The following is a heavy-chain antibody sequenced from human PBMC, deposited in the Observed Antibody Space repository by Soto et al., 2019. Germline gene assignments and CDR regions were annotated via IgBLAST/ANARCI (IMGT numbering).Heavy chain of an antibody. V-gene: IGHV3-74*01. CDR2: LTSDGRTP. Sequence: WGSLRLSCAASGFTFGNYWMHWVRQAPGKGPEWVSRLTSDGRTPYYADSVKGRFTVSRDNAKNTLYLQMNSLRAEDTAVYYCARAEVDYWGPGTLVTVSS. CDR3: ARAEVDY. J-gene: IGHJ4*02. CDR1: GFTFGNYW.